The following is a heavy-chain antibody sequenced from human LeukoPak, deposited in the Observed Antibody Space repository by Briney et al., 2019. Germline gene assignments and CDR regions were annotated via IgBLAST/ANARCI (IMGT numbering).Heavy chain of an antibody. CDR3: ARDLKAMVLPNY. Sequence: GASVTVSCKASGYTFTGYYMHWVRQAPGQGLEWMGRINPNSGGTNYAQKFQGRVTMTRDTSISTAYMELSRLRSDDTAVYYCARDLKAMVLPNYWGQGTLVTVSS. CDR2: INPNSGGT. CDR1: GYTFTGYY. J-gene: IGHJ4*02. D-gene: IGHD5-18*01. V-gene: IGHV1-2*06.